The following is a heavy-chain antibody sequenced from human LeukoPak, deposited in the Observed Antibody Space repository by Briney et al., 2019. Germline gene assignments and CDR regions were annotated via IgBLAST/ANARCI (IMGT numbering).Heavy chain of an antibody. J-gene: IGHJ4*02. CDR3: ARAGGSSWYNPFDY. CDR1: GGSISSYY. Sequence: KTSETLSLTCTVSGGSISSYYWSWIRQPPGKGLEWIGYIYYSGSTNYNPSLKSRVTISVDTSKNQFSLKLSSVTAADTAVYYCARAGGSSWYNPFDYWGQGTLVTVSS. D-gene: IGHD6-13*01. CDR2: IYYSGST. V-gene: IGHV4-59*01.